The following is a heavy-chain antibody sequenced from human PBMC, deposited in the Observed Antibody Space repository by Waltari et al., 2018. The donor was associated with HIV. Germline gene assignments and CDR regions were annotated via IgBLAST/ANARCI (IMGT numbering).Heavy chain of an antibody. J-gene: IGHJ2*01. Sequence: QVQLQQWGAGLLKPSETLSLTCAVYGGSFSGYYWSWIRQPPGKGLAWIGEINHSGSTNYNPSLKSRVTISVDTSKNQFSLKLSSVTAADTAVYYCARHPRYSGSYYEFWYFDLWGRGTLVTVSS. CDR2: INHSGST. CDR3: ARHPRYSGSYYEFWYFDL. V-gene: IGHV4-34*01. D-gene: IGHD1-26*01. CDR1: GGSFSGYY.